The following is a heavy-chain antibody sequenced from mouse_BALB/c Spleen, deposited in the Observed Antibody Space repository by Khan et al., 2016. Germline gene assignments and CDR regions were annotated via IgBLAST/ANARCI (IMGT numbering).Heavy chain of an antibody. D-gene: IGHD2-4*01. CDR1: GFTFKTYA. CDR3: VRVDDYHDAVDC. CDR2: IRSKSNNYAT. Sequence: EVQLVESGGGLVQPKGSLKLSCAASGFTFKTYAMNWVRQAPGKGLEWVARIRSKSNNYATYYADSVKDRFTISRDDSQSMLYLQMNNLKTEDTAVYECVRVDDYHDAVDCWGQGTSVTVSS. J-gene: IGHJ4*01. V-gene: IGHV10-1*02.